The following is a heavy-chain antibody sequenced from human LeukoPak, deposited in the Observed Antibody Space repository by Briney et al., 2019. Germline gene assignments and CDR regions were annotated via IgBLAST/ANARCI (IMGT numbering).Heavy chain of an antibody. CDR3: ARAPGSAYYPYYYMDV. CDR2: IYYSGST. CDR1: GGSISTYY. D-gene: IGHD6-19*01. J-gene: IGHJ6*03. V-gene: IGHV4-59*01. Sequence: ETLSLTXTVSGGSISTYYWSWIRQHPGKGLEWTGYIYYSGSTNYNPSLKSRVTISVDTSKNQFSLNLNSVTAADTAEYYCARAPGSAYYPYYYMDVWGKGTTVTVSS.